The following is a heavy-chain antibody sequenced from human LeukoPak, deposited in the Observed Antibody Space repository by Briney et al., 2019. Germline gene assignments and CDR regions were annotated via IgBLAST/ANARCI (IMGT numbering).Heavy chain of an antibody. D-gene: IGHD6-13*01. V-gene: IGHV4-30-4*02. CDR3: ARTVHSSSWYFGTHPYYFDY. J-gene: IGHJ4*02. Sequence: PSETLSLTCTVSGGSISSGDYYWSWIRQPPGKGLEWIGYIYYSGSTYYNPSLKSRVTISVDTSKNQFSLKLSSVTAADTAVYYCARTVHSSSWYFGTHPYYFDYWGQGTLVTVSS. CDR2: IYYSGST. CDR1: GGSISSGDYY.